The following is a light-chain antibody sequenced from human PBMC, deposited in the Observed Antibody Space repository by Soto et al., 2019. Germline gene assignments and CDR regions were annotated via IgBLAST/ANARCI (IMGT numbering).Light chain of an antibody. CDR2: YDS. CDR1: NIGSKS. J-gene: IGLJ1*01. Sequence: SYELTQPPSVSVAPGKTARITCGGNNIGSKSVHWYQQKPGQAPVLVIYYDSDRPSGIPERFSGSNSGNTATLTISRVEAGDEADYYCQVWDSSSDHSFFGTGTKLTVL. CDR3: QVWDSSSDHSF. V-gene: IGLV3-21*04.